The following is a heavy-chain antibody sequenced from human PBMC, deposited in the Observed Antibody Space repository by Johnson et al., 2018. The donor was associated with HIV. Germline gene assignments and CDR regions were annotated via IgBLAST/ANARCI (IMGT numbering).Heavy chain of an antibody. J-gene: IGHJ3*02. CDR2: ISGGST. CDR3: ARGSLMTQWLRGDDAFDI. CDR1: GFSVSSNY. D-gene: IGHD6-19*01. V-gene: IGHV3-66*01. Sequence: MLLVESGGGLVQPGGSLRLSCAASGFSVSSNYMSWVRQAPGKGLEWVSSISGGSTYYADSRKGRFTISRDNAKNSLYLQMNSLRAEDTAVYYCARGSLMTQWLRGDDAFDIWGQGTMVTVSS.